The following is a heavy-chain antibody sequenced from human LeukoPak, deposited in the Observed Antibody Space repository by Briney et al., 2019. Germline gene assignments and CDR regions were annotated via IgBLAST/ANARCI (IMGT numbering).Heavy chain of an antibody. D-gene: IGHD4-17*01. CDR1: GFTFGSYW. V-gene: IGHV3-74*01. CDR2: INSDGSST. J-gene: IGHJ5*02. CDR3: ARAKVPYGDYYGFDP. Sequence: GGSLRLSCAASGFTFGSYWMHWVRQAPGKGLVWVSRINSDGSSTSYADSVKGRFTISRDNAKNTLYLQMNSLRAEDTAVYYCARAKVPYGDYYGFDPWGQGTLVTVSS.